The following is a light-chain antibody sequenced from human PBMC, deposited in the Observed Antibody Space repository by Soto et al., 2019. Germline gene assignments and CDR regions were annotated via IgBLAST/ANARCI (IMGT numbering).Light chain of an antibody. CDR1: QSVGSN. Sequence: EMVMTQSPDTLSVSPGETATLSCRASQSVGSNLAWYQQKPGQAPRLLIYDTSTRATGIPVRFSGSGFGTEFTLTISSLQSEDFAVYFCQQYNIWPPLYTFGQGTKL. CDR3: QQYNIWPPLYT. CDR2: DTS. J-gene: IGKJ2*01. V-gene: IGKV3D-15*01.